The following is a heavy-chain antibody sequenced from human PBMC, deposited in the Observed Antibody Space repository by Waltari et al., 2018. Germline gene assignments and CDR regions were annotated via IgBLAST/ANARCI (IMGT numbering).Heavy chain of an antibody. J-gene: IGHJ4*02. CDR2: ISGSGGST. V-gene: IGHV3-23*01. CDR1: GFTFSSYA. CDR3: AKVFFVNPGY. Sequence: EVQLLESGGGLVQPGGSLSLPCAASGFTFSSYAMPWGRQAPGKGREWVSAISGSGGSTYYADSVKGRFTISRDNSKNTLYLQMNSLRAEDTAVYYCAKVFFVNPGYWGQGTLVTVSS. D-gene: IGHD3-3*01.